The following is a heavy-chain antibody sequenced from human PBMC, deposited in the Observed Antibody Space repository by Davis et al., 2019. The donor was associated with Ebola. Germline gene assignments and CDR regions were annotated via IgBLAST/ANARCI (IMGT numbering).Heavy chain of an antibody. Sequence: LRLSCTVSGGSISSGDYYWSWIRQPPGKGLEWIGYIYYSGSTYYNPSLKSRVTISVDTSKNQFSLKLSSVTAADTAVYYCARSRWFRGRDAFDIWGQGTMVTVSS. D-gene: IGHD3-10*01. J-gene: IGHJ3*02. CDR2: IYYSGST. CDR3: ARSRWFRGRDAFDI. CDR1: GGSISSGDYY. V-gene: IGHV4-30-4*01.